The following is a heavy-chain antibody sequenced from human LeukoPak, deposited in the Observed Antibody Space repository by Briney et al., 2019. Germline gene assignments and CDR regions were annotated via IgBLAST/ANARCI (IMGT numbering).Heavy chain of an antibody. CDR1: GFSFGTYW. V-gene: IGHV3-7*01. J-gene: IGHJ4*02. D-gene: IGHD1-1*01. CDR2: IKQDGGEK. CDR3: AKESWSYLDD. Sequence: GGSLRLSCAASGFSFGTYWMSWVRQGPGKGLEWVANIKQDGGEKYYVDSVMGRFTISRDNSTNTLYLQMNSLRAEDTAVYYCAKESWSYLDDWGQGTLVTVSS.